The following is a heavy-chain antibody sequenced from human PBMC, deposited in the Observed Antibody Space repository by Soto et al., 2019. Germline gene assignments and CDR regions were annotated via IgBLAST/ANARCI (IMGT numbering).Heavy chain of an antibody. CDR3: ARWNSGNGYDLDY. D-gene: IGHD5-12*01. J-gene: IGHJ4*02. CDR1: GGSISSGTYY. V-gene: IGHV4-39*01. Sequence: SETLSLTWTVSGGSISSGTYYSGWIRQPPGKGLEWIGSIYYSGSTYYNPSLKSRVTISVDTSKNQFSLKLTSVTAADTAFYYCARWNSGNGYDLDYWGRGTLVTVSS. CDR2: IYYSGST.